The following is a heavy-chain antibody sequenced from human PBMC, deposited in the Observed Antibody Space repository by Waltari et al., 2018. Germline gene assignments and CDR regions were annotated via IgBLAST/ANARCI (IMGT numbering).Heavy chain of an antibody. J-gene: IGHJ4*02. CDR2: IGPSDSYT. Sequence: EVQLVQSGAEVKKPGESLRISCKGSGYSFTSYWISWVRQMPGKGLEWMGAIGPSDSYTNYRPSFQGHVPISADKSISTAYLQWSSLKASDTAMYYCARHLGITGTTIHFDYWGQGTLVTVSS. D-gene: IGHD1-7*01. CDR1: GYSFTSYW. CDR3: ARHLGITGTTIHFDY. V-gene: IGHV5-10-1*03.